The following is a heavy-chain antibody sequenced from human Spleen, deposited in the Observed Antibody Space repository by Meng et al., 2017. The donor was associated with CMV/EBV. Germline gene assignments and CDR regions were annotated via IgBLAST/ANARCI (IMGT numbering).Heavy chain of an antibody. CDR2: DDWDCDR. Sequence: QITLKESGPTLVKPTPTPTLTCTFSGFSLSTSAMGVAWNRQPPGKALEGLGIDDWDCDRRYTPPLKSRLTITKDTSKNQVVLTMTNMDPVDTATYYCAHRDYCSGGTCTFDYWGQGTLVTVSS. CDR1: GFSLSTSAMG. D-gene: IGHD2-15*01. CDR3: AHRDYCSGGTCTFDY. V-gene: IGHV2-5*02. J-gene: IGHJ4*02.